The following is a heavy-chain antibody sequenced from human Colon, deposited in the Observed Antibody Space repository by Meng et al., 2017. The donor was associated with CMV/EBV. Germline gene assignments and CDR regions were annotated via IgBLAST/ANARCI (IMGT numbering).Heavy chain of an antibody. CDR2: ISISSNLI. J-gene: IGHJ3*02. V-gene: IGHV3-21*01. Sequence: GGSLRLSCAASGFSLSDFNLNWVRQAPGKGLEWVSSISISSNLIYYAESVRGRFTVSRDNAKNALYLQMNSLRVEDTAVYYCARDPDIAVVPDDPDPFDIWGQGTLVTVSS. D-gene: IGHD2-2*01. CDR3: ARDPDIAVVPDDPDPFDI. CDR1: GFSLSDFN.